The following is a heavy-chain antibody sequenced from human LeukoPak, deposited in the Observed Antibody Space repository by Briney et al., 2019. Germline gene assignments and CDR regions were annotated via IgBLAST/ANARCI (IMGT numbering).Heavy chain of an antibody. CDR3: ARKAHYYESDGSNDAFDI. J-gene: IGHJ3*02. V-gene: IGHV4-39*01. D-gene: IGHD3-22*01. CDR1: GGSISSSSYY. CDR2: IYYSGST. Sequence: PSETLSLTCTVSGGSISSSSYYWGWIRQPPGKGLEWIGSIYYSGSTYYNPSLKSRVTISVDTSKNQFSLKLSSVTAADTGVYYCARKAHYYESDGSNDAFDIWGQGTMVTVSS.